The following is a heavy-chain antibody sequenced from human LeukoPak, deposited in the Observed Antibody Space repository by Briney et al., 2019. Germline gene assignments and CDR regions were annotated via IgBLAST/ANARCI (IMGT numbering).Heavy chain of an antibody. V-gene: IGHV3-23*01. CDR1: GFTFISYA. D-gene: IGHD3-22*01. CDR2: LSGSGGST. Sequence: GGSLRLSCAASGFTFISYAMSWVRQAPGKGLEWVSALSGSGGSTYYADSVKGRFTISRDNSKNTLYLQMNSLRAEDTAVYYCARRGSYYYDTSAYCAYWGQGTLVTVSS. CDR3: ARRGSYYYDTSAYCAY. J-gene: IGHJ4*02.